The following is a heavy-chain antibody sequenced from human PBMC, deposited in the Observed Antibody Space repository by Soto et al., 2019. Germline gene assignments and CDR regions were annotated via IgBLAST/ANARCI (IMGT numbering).Heavy chain of an antibody. CDR2: INAGNGNT. Sequence: ASVKVSCKASGYTFTSYAMHWVRQAPGQRLEWMGWINAGNGNTKYSQKFQGRVTITRDTSASTAYMELSSLRSEDTAVYYCARPSLSKLGIDDHDAFDIWGQGTMVTVSS. J-gene: IGHJ3*02. V-gene: IGHV1-3*01. CDR3: ARPSLSKLGIDDHDAFDI. CDR1: GYTFTSYA. D-gene: IGHD7-27*01.